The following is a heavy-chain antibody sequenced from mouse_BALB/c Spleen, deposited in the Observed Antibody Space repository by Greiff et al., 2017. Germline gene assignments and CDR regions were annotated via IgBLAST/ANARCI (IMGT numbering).Heavy chain of an antibody. Sequence: EVQVVESGPELVKPGASVKISCKASGYTFTDYNMHWVKQSHGKSLEWIGYIYPYNGGTGYNQKFKSKATLTVDNSSSTAYMELRSLTSEDSAVYSGARDRYLYCDYWGQGTTLTVSS. V-gene: IGHV1S29*02. CDR1: GYTFTDYN. CDR3: ARDRYLYCDY. D-gene: IGHD2-14*01. CDR2: IYPYNGGT. J-gene: IGHJ2*01.